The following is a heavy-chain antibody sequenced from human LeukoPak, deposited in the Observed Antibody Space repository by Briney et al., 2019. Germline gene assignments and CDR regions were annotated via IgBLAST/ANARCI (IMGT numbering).Heavy chain of an antibody. CDR1: GGSIISCY. V-gene: IGHV4-4*09. Sequence: PSETLSLTCTVSGGSIISCYWSWIWQPPGKGLEGMGYSYTSGSTNHTPSLTSRGTISVDTSKNQFSLKLRSVTAAATAVYYCARHRDCSSTSCPYYYYYYMDVWGKGTTVTVSS. D-gene: IGHD2-2*01. CDR3: ARHRDCSSTSCPYYYYYYMDV. J-gene: IGHJ6*03. CDR2: SYTSGST.